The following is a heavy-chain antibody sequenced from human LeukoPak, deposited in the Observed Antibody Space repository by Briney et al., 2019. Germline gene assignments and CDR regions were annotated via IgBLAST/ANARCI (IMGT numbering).Heavy chain of an antibody. V-gene: IGHV3-21*01. J-gene: IGHJ4*02. CDR2: ISSSSSYI. D-gene: IGHD4-11*01. Sequence: GGSLRLSCAASGFTFSIYSMNWVRQAPGKGLEWVSSISSSSSYIYYADSVKGRFTISRDNAKNSLYLQMNSLRAEDTAVYYCARRTTPKPYDYWGQGTLVTVSS. CDR1: GFTFSIYS. CDR3: ARRTTPKPYDY.